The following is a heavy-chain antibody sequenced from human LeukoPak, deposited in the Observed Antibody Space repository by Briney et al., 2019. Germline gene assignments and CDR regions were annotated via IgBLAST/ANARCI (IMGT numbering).Heavy chain of an antibody. CDR2: IYYSGST. CDR3: ASWGFKYYFDY. CDR1: GGSISSSSYY. J-gene: IGHJ4*02. D-gene: IGHD3-10*01. Sequence: SETLSLTCTVSGGSISSSSYYWGWIRQPPGKGLEWIGSIYYSGSTYYNPSLKSRVTISVDTSKNQFSLKLSSVTAADTAVYYCASWGFKYYFDYWGQGTLVTVSS. V-gene: IGHV4-39*01.